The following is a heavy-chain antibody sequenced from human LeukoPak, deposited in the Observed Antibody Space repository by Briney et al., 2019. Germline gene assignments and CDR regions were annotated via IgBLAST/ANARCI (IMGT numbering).Heavy chain of an antibody. CDR2: ISYDGSNK. V-gene: IGHV3-30*07. Sequence: PGRSLRLSCAASGFTFSSYAMHWVRQAPGKGLEWVAVISYDGSNKYYADSVKGRFTISRDNSKNTLYLQMNSLRAEDTALYYCTRDLPVPSLVRGIIIYGLIDYWGQGTLVTVSS. CDR3: TRDLPVPSLVRGIIIYGLIDY. D-gene: IGHD3-10*01. CDR1: GFTFSSYA. J-gene: IGHJ4*02.